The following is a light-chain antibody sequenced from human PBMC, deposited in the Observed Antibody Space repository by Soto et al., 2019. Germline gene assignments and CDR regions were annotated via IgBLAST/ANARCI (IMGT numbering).Light chain of an antibody. V-gene: IGKV1-9*01. CDR1: QAMNTY. CDR2: GAS. J-gene: IGKJ5*01. CDR3: QQLHSYPIT. Sequence: QLSQSPSFLSASVGDRVTISCRASQAMNTYIAWYQQRPGAAPKLLVYGASTLQTGVPSRFSGSESGAVFTLTIISLQPEDFATYYCQQLHSYPITFGQGTRLEIK.